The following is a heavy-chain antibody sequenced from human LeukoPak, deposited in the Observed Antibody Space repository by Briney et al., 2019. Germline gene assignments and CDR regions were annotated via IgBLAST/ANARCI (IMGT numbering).Heavy chain of an antibody. Sequence: GASVKVSRQASGYTFAAYGISWVRQAPGQGLEWMGSISVYNGYTNYAQKYQDRVTLTTDESTSTAYMELRSLRSDDTAVYYCARRVGAPYTWFDPWGRGTLVTVSS. D-gene: IGHD1-26*01. CDR2: ISVYNGYT. J-gene: IGHJ5*02. CDR3: ARRVGAPYTWFDP. CDR1: GYTFAAYG. V-gene: IGHV1-18*04.